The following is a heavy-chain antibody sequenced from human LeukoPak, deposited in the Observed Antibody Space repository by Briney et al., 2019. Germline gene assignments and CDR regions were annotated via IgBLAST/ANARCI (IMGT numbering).Heavy chain of an antibody. D-gene: IGHD3-10*01. CDR1: GGSISSYY. CDR2: IYYSGST. Sequence: SGTLSLTCAVSGGSISSYYWSWIRQPPGKGLEWIGYIYYSGSTNYNPSLKSRVTISVDTSKNQFSLKLSSVTAADTAVYYCARVVTMVRGAKAPWFDPWGQGTLVTVSS. CDR3: ARVVTMVRGAKAPWFDP. V-gene: IGHV4-59*01. J-gene: IGHJ5*02.